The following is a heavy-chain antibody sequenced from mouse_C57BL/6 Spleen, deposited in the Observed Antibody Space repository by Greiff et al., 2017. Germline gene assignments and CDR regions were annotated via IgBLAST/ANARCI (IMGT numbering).Heavy chain of an antibody. D-gene: IGHD1-2*01. CDR1: GYTFTDYN. J-gene: IGHJ2*01. V-gene: IGHV1-18*01. Sequence: EVKLVESGPELVKPGASVKIPCKASGYTFTDYNMDWVKQSHGKSLEWIGDINPNNGGTIYNQKFKGKATLTVDKSSSTAYMELRSLTSEDTAVYYCAREGRPLDYFDYWGQGTTLTVSS. CDR3: AREGRPLDYFDY. CDR2: INPNNGGT.